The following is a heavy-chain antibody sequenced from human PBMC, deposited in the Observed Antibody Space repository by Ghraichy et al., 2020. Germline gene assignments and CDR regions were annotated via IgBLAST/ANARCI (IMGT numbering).Heavy chain of an antibody. Sequence: TLSLTCSVSGDSINSGDFYWSWIRQHPGKGLEWVGFVYYSGSTTYNPSLKSRLTMSIDTSKNQFSLTLSSVTAADTAVYYCARGDYDSRGYYYAFDIWGQGTLVTVSS. CDR1: GDSINSGDFY. J-gene: IGHJ3*02. V-gene: IGHV4-31*03. CDR3: ARGDYDSRGYYYAFDI. CDR2: VYYSGST. D-gene: IGHD3-22*01.